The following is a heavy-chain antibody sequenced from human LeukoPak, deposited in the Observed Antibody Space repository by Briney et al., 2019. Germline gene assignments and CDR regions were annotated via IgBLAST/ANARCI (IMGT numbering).Heavy chain of an antibody. CDR2: MNPISGDT. CDR1: GYTFTSYY. CDR3: ARGPPIRGYRYGYDTGYYYSYSMDV. Sequence: ASVKVSCKASGYTFTSYYVHWVRQAPGQGLEWMGWMNPISGDTGHAQKFQGRVTMTRDTSISTAYMELSSLRSEDTAVYYCARGPPIRGYRYGYDTGYYYSYSMDVWGKGTTVTISS. V-gene: IGHV1-8*01. J-gene: IGHJ6*03. D-gene: IGHD5-18*01.